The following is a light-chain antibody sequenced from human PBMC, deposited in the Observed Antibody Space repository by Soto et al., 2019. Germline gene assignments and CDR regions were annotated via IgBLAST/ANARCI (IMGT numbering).Light chain of an antibody. V-gene: IGLV2-18*02. CDR3: SSYTSSSPYV. J-gene: IGLJ1*01. Sequence: QSALTQPPSVSGSPGQSVTISCTGTSSDVGSYNRVSWYQQPPGTAPKLMIYEVSNRPSGVPDRFSGSKSGNTASLTISGIQAEDEADYYCSSYTSSSPYVFGTGTKDTVL. CDR1: SSDVGSYNR. CDR2: EVS.